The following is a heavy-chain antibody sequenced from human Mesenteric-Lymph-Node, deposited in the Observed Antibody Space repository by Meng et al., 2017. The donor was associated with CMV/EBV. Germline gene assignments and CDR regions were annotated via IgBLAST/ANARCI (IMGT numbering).Heavy chain of an antibody. CDR1: GFTFSAYP. CDR3: ARDLDWAFDS. V-gene: IGHV3-48*04. J-gene: IGHJ4*02. D-gene: IGHD3-9*01. Sequence: GESLKISCAASGFTFSAYPMNWVRQAPGKGPEWVSHIRDSGSTTQYADSVKGRFTISRDNAKNSLFLQMNSLRAEDTAVYYCARDLDWAFDSWGQGTLVTVSS. CDR2: IRDSGSTT.